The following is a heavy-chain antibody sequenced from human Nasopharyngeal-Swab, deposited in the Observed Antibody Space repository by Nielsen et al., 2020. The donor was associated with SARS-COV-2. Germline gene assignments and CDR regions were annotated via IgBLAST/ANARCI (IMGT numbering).Heavy chain of an antibody. D-gene: IGHD4-23*01. CDR1: GGSFSGYY. J-gene: IGHJ4*02. CDR3: ARGPVVTFDY. V-gene: IGHV4-34*01. CDR2: INHSGST. Sequence: GSLRLSCAVYGGSFSGYYWSWIRQPPGKGLEWIGEINHSGSTNYNPSFKSGVPIPVDKSKNQFSLKLSSVTAAGTAVYYCARGPVVTFDYWGQGTLVTVSS.